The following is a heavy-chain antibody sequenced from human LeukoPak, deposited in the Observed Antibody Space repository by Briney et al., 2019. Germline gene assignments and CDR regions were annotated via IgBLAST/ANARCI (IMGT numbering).Heavy chain of an antibody. V-gene: IGHV3-23*01. Sequence: GGSLRLSCAASGFTFNTYAMSWVRQAPGKGLEWVSGISTSGGGIYYAHSVKGRFTISRDNSMNTLYLQMYSLRDDDTAVYYCAKDGFDYYDSSGYYYFDYWGHGSLVTVSS. D-gene: IGHD3-22*01. CDR3: AKDGFDYYDSSGYYYFDY. J-gene: IGHJ4*01. CDR2: ISTSGGGI. CDR1: GFTFNTYA.